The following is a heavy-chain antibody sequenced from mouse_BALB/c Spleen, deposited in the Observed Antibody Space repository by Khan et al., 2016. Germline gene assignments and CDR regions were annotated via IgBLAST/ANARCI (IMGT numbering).Heavy chain of an antibody. V-gene: IGHV10S3*01. CDR2: IRSKSNNYAT. CDR3: VRAPLSSYAMDY. Sequence: EVQLLETGGGLVQPKGSLKLSCAASGFTFNTNAMKWVRQAPGKGLEWVARIRSKSNNYATYYADSVKDRFTISRDDSQSMLYLQMNNLKTEYTAMYYCVRAPLSSYAMDYWGQGTSVTVSS. J-gene: IGHJ4*01. CDR1: GFTFNTNA. D-gene: IGHD1-1*01.